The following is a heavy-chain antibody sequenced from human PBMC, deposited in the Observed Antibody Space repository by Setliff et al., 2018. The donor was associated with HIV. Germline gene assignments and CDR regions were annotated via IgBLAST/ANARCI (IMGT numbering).Heavy chain of an antibody. CDR1: GGSLSGYY. Sequence: LSLPCAAYGGSLSGYYWSWIRQTPGKGLEWIGEVHYSGRTAYNPSLQSRVAISVDMYRNQFFLRLTSVTAADTSVYYCARHRAQRGSGTYYDDWFDPWGQGTLVTVSS. CDR3: ARHRAQRGSGTYYDDWFDP. CDR2: VHYSGRT. D-gene: IGHD3-10*01. J-gene: IGHJ5*02. V-gene: IGHV4-34*01.